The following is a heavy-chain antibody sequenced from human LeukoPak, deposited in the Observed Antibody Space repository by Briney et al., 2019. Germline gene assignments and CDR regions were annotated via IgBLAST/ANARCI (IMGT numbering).Heavy chain of an antibody. V-gene: IGHV1-2*02. D-gene: IGHD2-2*02. Sequence: ASVKVSCKASGYTFTGYYMHWVRQAPGQGLEWMGWINPNSGGTNYAQKFQGRVTMTRDTSISTAYMELSRLRSDDTAVYYCARARWGCSSPSGYTGNWFAPWGQEPLATASS. CDR2: INPNSGGT. CDR1: GYTFTGYY. J-gene: IGHJ5*02. CDR3: ARARWGCSSPSGYTGNWFAP.